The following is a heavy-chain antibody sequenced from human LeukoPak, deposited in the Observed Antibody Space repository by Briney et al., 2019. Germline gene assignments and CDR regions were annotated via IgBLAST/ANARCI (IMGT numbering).Heavy chain of an antibody. CDR3: ARDRRYSGSYPLGY. D-gene: IGHD1-26*01. CDR2: INPNSGGT. CDR1: GYTLTGYY. V-gene: IGHV1-2*06. J-gene: IGHJ4*02. Sequence: ASVKVSCKASGYTLTGYYMHWVRQAPGQGLEWMGRINPNSGGTNYAQKFQGRVTMTRDTSISTAYMELSRLRSDDTAVYYCARDRRYSGSYPLGYWGQGTLVTVSS.